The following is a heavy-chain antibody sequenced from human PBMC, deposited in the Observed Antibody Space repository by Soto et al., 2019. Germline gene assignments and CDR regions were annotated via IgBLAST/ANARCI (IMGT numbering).Heavy chain of an antibody. J-gene: IGHJ6*02. D-gene: IGHD3-22*01. V-gene: IGHV4-61*01. CDR1: CGSVSGGNYY. CDR3: ARDTKEYYYDSSGYYLGYYYYGMDV. Sequence: PSGTLSLTCTFPCGSVSGGNYYWSWIPQPPGKGLERIGYIYYSGGTNYNPSLMSRVTLSVDTSKNQFSLNLSSVTAADTAVYYCARDTKEYYYDSSGYYLGYYYYGMDVWGQGTTVTVSS. CDR2: IYYSGGT.